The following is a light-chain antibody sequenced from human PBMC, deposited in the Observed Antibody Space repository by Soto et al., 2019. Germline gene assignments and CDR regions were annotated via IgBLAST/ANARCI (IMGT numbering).Light chain of an antibody. J-gene: IGKJ3*01. V-gene: IGKV3-20*01. CDR2: GAS. Sequence: LTQPPPTPSLSSGGKGTVSRMPSQSVAANYLGWYQQKRGQAPRLLIYGASSRATGIPDRFSGSGSGTDFTLTISRLEPEDFSVYYCLQYGTAPLTFGPGTKVDIK. CDR1: QSVAANY. CDR3: LQYGTAPLT.